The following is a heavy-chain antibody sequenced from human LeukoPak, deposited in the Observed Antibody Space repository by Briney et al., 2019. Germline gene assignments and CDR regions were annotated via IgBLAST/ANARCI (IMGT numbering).Heavy chain of an antibody. CDR1: GYTFTGYY. D-gene: IGHD1-26*01. CDR2: INPNSGGT. Sequence: GASVKVSCKASGYTFTGYYMHWVRQAPGQGLEWMGWINPNSGGTNYAQKFQGRVTLTRDTSISTGYMELRSLRSDDRAVYYSARLGATVAFTFDNWGQGTLVTVSS. J-gene: IGHJ4*02. V-gene: IGHV1-2*02. CDR3: ARLGATVAFTFDN.